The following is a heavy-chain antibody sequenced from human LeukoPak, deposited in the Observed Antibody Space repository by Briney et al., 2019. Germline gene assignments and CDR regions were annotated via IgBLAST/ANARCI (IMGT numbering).Heavy chain of an antibody. CDR2: IKSKTDGGTT. CDR1: GFTFSNAW. J-gene: IGHJ4*02. D-gene: IGHD5-18*01. Sequence: GGSLRLSCAASGFTFSNAWMNWVRQAPGKGLEWVGRIKSKTDGGTTDYAAPVKGRFTISRDDTKNTLYLQMNSLKTEDTAVYYCTTLTTAMDHFDYWGQGTLVTVSS. CDR3: TTLTTAMDHFDY. V-gene: IGHV3-15*07.